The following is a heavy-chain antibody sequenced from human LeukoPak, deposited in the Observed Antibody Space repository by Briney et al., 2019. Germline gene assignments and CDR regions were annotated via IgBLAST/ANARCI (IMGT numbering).Heavy chain of an antibody. CDR2: INPNSGGT. CDR3: ARGGTILWFGELSPSYY. J-gene: IGHJ4*02. V-gene: IGHV1-2*02. CDR1: GYTFTGYY. D-gene: IGHD3-10*01. Sequence: GASVKVSCKASGYTFTGYYMHWVRQAPGQGLEWMGWINPNSGGTNYAQKFQGRVTMTRDTSISTAYMELSRLRSDDTAVYYCARGGTILWFGELSPSYYWGQGTLVTVSS.